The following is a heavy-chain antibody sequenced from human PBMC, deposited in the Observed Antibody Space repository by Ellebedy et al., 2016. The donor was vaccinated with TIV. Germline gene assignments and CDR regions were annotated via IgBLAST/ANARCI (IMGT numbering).Heavy chain of an antibody. J-gene: IGHJ4*02. CDR1: GYTFTSYG. CDR2: ISAYNGNT. CDR3: AKSGLFGELLYLDY. Sequence: AASVKVSCKASGYTFTSYGISWVRQAPGKGLEWMGWISAYNGNTKYEQKLQGRITMTTKTSTSTAYMEPRSLRSDDTSVFYCAKSGLFGELLYLDYWGQGTLVTVSS. D-gene: IGHD3-10*02. V-gene: IGHV1-18*01.